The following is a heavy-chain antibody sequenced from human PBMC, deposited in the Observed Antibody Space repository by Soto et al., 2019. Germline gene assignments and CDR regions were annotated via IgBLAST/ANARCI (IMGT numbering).Heavy chain of an antibody. CDR2: IIPIFGTA. Sequence: ASVKVSCKASGGTFSSYAISWVRQAPGQGLEWMGGIIPIFGTANYAQKFQGRVTITADESTSTAYMELSSLRSEDTAVYYCARSGPYGMDVWGQGTTVTVSS. V-gene: IGHV1-69*13. J-gene: IGHJ6*02. D-gene: IGHD6-25*01. CDR1: GGTFSSYA. CDR3: ARSGPYGMDV.